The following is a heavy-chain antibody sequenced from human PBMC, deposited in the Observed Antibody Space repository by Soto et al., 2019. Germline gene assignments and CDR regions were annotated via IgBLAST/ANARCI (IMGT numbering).Heavy chain of an antibody. CDR3: AKRGGRFYYYYMDV. CDR2: INHSGST. V-gene: IGHV4-34*01. CDR1: GGSFSGYY. Sequence: SETLSLTCAVYGGSFSGYYWSWIRQPPGKGLEWIGEINHSGSTNYNPSLKSRVTISVDTSKNQFSLKLSSVTAADTAVYYCAKRGGRFYYYYMDVWGKGTTVTVSS. J-gene: IGHJ6*03. D-gene: IGHD3-16*01.